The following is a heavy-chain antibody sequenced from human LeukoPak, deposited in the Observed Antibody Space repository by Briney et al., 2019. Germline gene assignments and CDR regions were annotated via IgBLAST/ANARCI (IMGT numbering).Heavy chain of an antibody. CDR1: GYTFTGYY. CDR2: INPNSGGT. CDR3: ASLPYCSSTSCSSFDY. D-gene: IGHD2-2*01. Sequence: ASVKVSCKASGYTFTGYYMHWVRQAPGQGLEWMGWINPNSGGTNYAQKFQGRVTMTRDTSISTAYMELSRLRSDDTAVYYCASLPYCSSTSCSSFDYWGQGTLVTVSS. V-gene: IGHV1-2*02. J-gene: IGHJ4*02.